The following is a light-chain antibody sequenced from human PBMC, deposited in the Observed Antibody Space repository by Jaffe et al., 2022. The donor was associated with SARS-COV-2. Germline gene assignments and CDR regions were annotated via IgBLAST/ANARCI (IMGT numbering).Light chain of an antibody. J-gene: IGLJ2*01. CDR1: SSDVGGYNY. CDR2: AVS. Sequence: QSALTQSASVSGSPGQSITISCAGSSSDVGGYNYVSWYQQHPGKAPKLMIYAVSKRPSGVSDRFSGSKSGNTASLTISGLQAEDEANYYCTSFTNISTVVFGGGTKVTVL. CDR3: TSFTNISTVV. V-gene: IGLV2-14*01.